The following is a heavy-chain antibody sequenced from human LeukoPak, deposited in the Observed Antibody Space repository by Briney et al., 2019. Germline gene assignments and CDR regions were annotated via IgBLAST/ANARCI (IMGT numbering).Heavy chain of an antibody. Sequence: SGTLSLTCTVSGGSISSYYWSWIRQPPGKGLEWIGYIYYSGSTSYNPSLKSRVTISVDTSKNQFSLKLSSVTAADTAVYYCARVGAYYYGSGSYYGYYYYMDVWGKGTTVTVSS. J-gene: IGHJ6*03. D-gene: IGHD3-10*01. V-gene: IGHV4-59*01. CDR1: GGSISSYY. CDR3: ARVGAYYYGSGSYYGYYYYMDV. CDR2: IYYSGST.